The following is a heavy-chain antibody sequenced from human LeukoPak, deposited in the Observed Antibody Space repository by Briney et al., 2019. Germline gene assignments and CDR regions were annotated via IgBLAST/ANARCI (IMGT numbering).Heavy chain of an antibody. V-gene: IGHV4-59*01. CDR3: ARGLAAVDDYFDY. J-gene: IGHJ4*02. D-gene: IGHD6-13*01. Sequence: SETLSLTCTVSGGSISTYYWSWIRQPPGGGLEWIGYIYNSGSTNYNPSLKSRVTISVDTSKNQFSLKLSSVTAADTAVYYCARGLAAVDDYFDYWGQGTLVTVSS. CDR1: GGSISTYY. CDR2: IYNSGST.